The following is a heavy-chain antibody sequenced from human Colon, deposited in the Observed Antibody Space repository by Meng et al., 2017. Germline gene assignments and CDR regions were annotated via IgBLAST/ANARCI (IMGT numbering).Heavy chain of an antibody. CDR1: GASVRSPDHQ. Sequence: QGRLQESGPGLLRPSETLSLICAVSGASVRSPDHQWGWVRQPPGKGLEWIGYARIDYANTNYNPSLKSRVNVSLDTSKNQFSLNVRSVTAADTAVYYCARDYWGSLDFWGQGILVTVSS. V-gene: IGHV4-61*08. CDR2: ARIDYANT. CDR3: ARDYWGSLDF. D-gene: IGHD3-16*01. J-gene: IGHJ4*02.